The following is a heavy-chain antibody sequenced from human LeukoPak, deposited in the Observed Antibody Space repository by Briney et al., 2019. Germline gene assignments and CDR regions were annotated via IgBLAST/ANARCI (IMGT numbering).Heavy chain of an antibody. Sequence: GGSLRLSCAASGFTFSSYGMSWVRQAPGKGLEWVSAISGSGGSTYYADSVKGRFTISRDNSKNTLYLQMNSLRAEDTAVYYCAKDSGIVVVPAARFDPWGQGTLVTVSS. J-gene: IGHJ5*02. CDR3: AKDSGIVVVPAARFDP. V-gene: IGHV3-23*01. CDR2: ISGSGGST. D-gene: IGHD2-2*01. CDR1: GFTFSSYG.